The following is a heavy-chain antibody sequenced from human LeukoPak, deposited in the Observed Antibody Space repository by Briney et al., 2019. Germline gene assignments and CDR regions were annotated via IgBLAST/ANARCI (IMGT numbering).Heavy chain of an antibody. J-gene: IGHJ2*01. CDR2: IYMTGST. CDR3: ARDGVGAGWYFDL. V-gene: IGHV4-4*07. CDR1: GGSISSYY. Sequence: SETLSLTCTVSGGSISSYYWSWIRQPAGKGLEWIGRIYMTGSTNYNPSLKSRVIMSVETSKNHFSLKLNSVTAADTAVYYCARDGVGAGWYFDLWGRGTRVTVSS. D-gene: IGHD3-16*01.